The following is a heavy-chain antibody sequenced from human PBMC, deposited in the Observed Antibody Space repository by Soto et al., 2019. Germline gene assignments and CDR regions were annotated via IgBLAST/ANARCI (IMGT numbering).Heavy chain of an antibody. Sequence: QVQLVQSGAEVKKPGASVKVSCKASGYTFTGYYMHWVRQAPGQGLEWMGWINPNSGGTNYAQKFQGWVTMTRDTSISTAYMERSRLRSDDTAVYYCARGGILRYFDWLPPFRDFDYWGQGTLVTVSS. V-gene: IGHV1-2*04. CDR1: GYTFTGYY. CDR3: ARGGILRYFDWLPPFRDFDY. CDR2: INPNSGGT. J-gene: IGHJ4*02. D-gene: IGHD3-9*01.